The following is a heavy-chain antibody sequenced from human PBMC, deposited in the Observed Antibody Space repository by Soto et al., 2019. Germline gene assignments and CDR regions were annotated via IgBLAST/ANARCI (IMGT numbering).Heavy chain of an antibody. J-gene: IGHJ4*02. CDR3: ARGSGIVALPGELEDVNYDF. Sequence: QVQLQQWGAGLVKPSETLSLSCAVYGQSFSGHSWAWIRQPPGKGLEWIGEISESGSTYYNPSLNSLVTISTDTSKNQFSLKLNSVTAADTAAYFCARGSGIVALPGELEDVNYDFWGQGTLVNVSS. CDR1: GQSFSGHS. D-gene: IGHD1-1*01. CDR2: ISESGST. V-gene: IGHV4-34*01.